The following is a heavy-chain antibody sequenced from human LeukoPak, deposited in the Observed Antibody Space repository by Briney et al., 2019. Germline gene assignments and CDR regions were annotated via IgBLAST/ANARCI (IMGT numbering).Heavy chain of an antibody. J-gene: IGHJ4*02. CDR2: IIPIFATS. CDR3: ASGRTQYYFDY. Sequence: SVKVSFKASGGTFRTSVLSWVRQAPGQGLEWMGGIIPIFATSNYKQMFQGRVTITADESTSTAYMELSSLTSEDTAVYYCASGRTQYYFDYWGQGTLVTVSS. D-gene: IGHD1-26*01. V-gene: IGHV1-69*13. CDR1: GGTFRTSV.